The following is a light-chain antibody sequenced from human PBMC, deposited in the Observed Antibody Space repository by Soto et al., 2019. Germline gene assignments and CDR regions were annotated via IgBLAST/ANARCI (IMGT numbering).Light chain of an antibody. Sequence: DIQMTQSPSTLSASLGDRVTIPCRASQSISSWLAWYQQKPGKAPKLLIYDASTLQTGVPSRFGGGGSGTEFTLTISGLQPDDFATYYCQQYNSYSPWTFGPGTKVDIK. CDR3: QQYNSYSPWT. CDR1: QSISSW. J-gene: IGKJ1*01. V-gene: IGKV1-5*01. CDR2: DAS.